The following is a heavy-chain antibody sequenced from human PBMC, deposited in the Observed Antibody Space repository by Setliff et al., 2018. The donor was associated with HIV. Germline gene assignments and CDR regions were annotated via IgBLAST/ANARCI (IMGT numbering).Heavy chain of an antibody. CDR2: IYYSGST. V-gene: IGHV4-61*01. Sequence: LSLTCTVSGGSVSSGSYYWSWIRQSPGKGLEWIGYIYYSGSTKHNPSLKSRVTISLDTSKNQFSLKLTSVTAADTAVYYCARYSPRGYTLTGPYWGQGTLVTVSS. D-gene: IGHD6-25*01. CDR3: ARYSPRGYTLTGPY. J-gene: IGHJ4*02. CDR1: GGSVSSGSYY.